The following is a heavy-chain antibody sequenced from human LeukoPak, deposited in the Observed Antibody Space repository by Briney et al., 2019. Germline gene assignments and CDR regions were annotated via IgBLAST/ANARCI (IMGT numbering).Heavy chain of an antibody. Sequence: SETLSLTCTVSGGSISSYYWSWIRQPPGKGLEWIGYIYYSGSTNYNPSLKSRVTISVDTSKNQFSLKLSSVTAADTAVYYCARGGQQLANWYFALWGRGTLDPVSS. D-gene: IGHD6-13*01. CDR2: IYYSGST. CDR1: GGSISSYY. V-gene: IGHV4-59*01. J-gene: IGHJ2*01. CDR3: ARGGQQLANWYFAL.